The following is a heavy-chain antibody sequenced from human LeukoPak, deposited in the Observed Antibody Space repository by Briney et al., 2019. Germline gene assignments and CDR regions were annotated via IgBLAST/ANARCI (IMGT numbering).Heavy chain of an antibody. J-gene: IGHJ4*02. CDR2: IWYDGSNK. D-gene: IGHD3-10*01. V-gene: IGHV3-33*01. CDR1: GFTFSSYG. CDR3: ASDWYYYGSGSYYTVDY. Sequence: PGGSLRLSCAASGFTFSSYGMHWVRQAPGKGLEWVAVIWYDGSNKYYADSVKGRFTISRDNSKNTLYLQMNSLRAEDTAVYYCASDWYYYGSGSYYTVDYWGQGTLVTVSS.